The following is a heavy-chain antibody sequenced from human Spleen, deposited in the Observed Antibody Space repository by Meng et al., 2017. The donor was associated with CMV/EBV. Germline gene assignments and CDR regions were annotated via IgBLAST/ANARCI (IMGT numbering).Heavy chain of an antibody. CDR3: AREVVPGYRIDY. J-gene: IGHJ4*02. D-gene: IGHD6-13*01. Sequence: GESLKISCAASGFTFSTYWMSWVRQAPGKGLEWVANIKQDGTEQNYADSVKGRFTISRDNSQNILYLQMNSLRVEDTAVYFCAREVVPGYRIDYWGLGTLVTVSS. V-gene: IGHV3-7*03. CDR2: IKQDGTEQ. CDR1: GFTFSTYW.